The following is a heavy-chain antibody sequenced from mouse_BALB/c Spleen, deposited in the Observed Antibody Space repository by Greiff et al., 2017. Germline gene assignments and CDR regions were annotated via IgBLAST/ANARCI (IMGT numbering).Heavy chain of an antibody. J-gene: IGHJ3*01. V-gene: IGHV4-1*02. CDR1: GFDFSRYW. Sequence: EVKLMESGGGLVQPGGSLKLSCAASGFDFSRYWMSWVRQAPGKGLEWIGEINPDSSTINYTPSLKDKFIISRDNAKNTLYLQMSKVRSEDTALYYCARQRDGSAWFAYWGQGTLVTVSA. CDR3: ARQRDGSAWFAY. CDR2: INPDSSTI. D-gene: IGHD1-1*02.